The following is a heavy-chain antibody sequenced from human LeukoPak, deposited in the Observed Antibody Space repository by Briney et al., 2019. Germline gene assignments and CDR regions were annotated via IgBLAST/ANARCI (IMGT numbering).Heavy chain of an antibody. Sequence: ASVKVSCKASGYTFTGYYMHWVRQAPGQGLEWMGWINPKSGGTNYAEKFQGRVTMTTDTSTSTAYMELRSLRSDDTAVYYCARDRTMVRGVISDYWGQGTLVTVSS. CDR3: ARDRTMVRGVISDY. CDR1: GYTFTGYY. D-gene: IGHD3-10*01. J-gene: IGHJ4*02. CDR2: INPKSGGT. V-gene: IGHV1-2*02.